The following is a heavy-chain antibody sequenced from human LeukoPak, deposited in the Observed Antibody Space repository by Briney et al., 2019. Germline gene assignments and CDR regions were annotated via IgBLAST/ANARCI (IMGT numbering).Heavy chain of an antibody. Sequence: SETLSLTCAVYGGSFSGYYWSWIRQPPGKGLEWIGEINHSGSTNYNPSLKSRVTISVDTSKNQFSLKLSSVTAADTAVYYCARHRVVPAYYYYMDVWGKGTTVTISS. J-gene: IGHJ6*03. CDR1: GGSFSGYY. CDR2: INHSGST. D-gene: IGHD2-2*01. CDR3: ARHRVVPAYYYYMDV. V-gene: IGHV4-34*01.